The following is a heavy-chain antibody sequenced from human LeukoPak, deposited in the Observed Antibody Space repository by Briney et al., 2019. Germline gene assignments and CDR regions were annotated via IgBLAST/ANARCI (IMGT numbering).Heavy chain of an antibody. CDR2: ISWNSGSI. CDR3: ARDPAGDSTDSSGYPEQPTDAFDI. Sequence: PGGSLRLSCAASGFTFDDYAMHWVRQAPGKGLEWVSGISWNSGSIGYADSVKGRFTISRDNAKNSLYLQMNSLRAEDTAVYYCARDPAGDSTDSSGYPEQPTDAFDIWGQGTMVTVSS. V-gene: IGHV3-9*01. D-gene: IGHD3-22*01. J-gene: IGHJ3*02. CDR1: GFTFDDYA.